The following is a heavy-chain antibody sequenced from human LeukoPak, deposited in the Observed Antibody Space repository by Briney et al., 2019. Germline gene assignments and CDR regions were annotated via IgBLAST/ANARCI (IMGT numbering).Heavy chain of an antibody. D-gene: IGHD3-22*01. CDR3: ARDLYYYDSSSYYLFDY. CDR2: IYYSGTT. CDR1: GGSISSSSRY. Sequence: PSETLSLTCTVSGGSISSSSRYWGWIRQPPGKGLEWIGSIYYSGTTYYSPSLKSRVTISVDTSKNQFSLKLSSVTAADTAVYYCARDLYYYDSSSYYLFDYWGQGTLVTVSS. J-gene: IGHJ4*02. V-gene: IGHV4-39*07.